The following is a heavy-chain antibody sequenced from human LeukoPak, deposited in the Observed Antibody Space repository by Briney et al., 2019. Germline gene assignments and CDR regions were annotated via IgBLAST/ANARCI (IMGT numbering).Heavy chain of an antibody. CDR3: AKGGYSSSWTFDY. V-gene: IGHV3-30*18. CDR2: ISYDGSNK. CDR1: GFTFSSYG. D-gene: IGHD6-6*01. Sequence: GRSLRLSCAASGFTFSSYGMHWVRQAPGKGLDRVAVISYDGSNKYYADSVKGRFTISRDNSKNTLYLQMNSLRAEDTAVYYCAKGGYSSSWTFDYWGQGTLVTVSS. J-gene: IGHJ4*02.